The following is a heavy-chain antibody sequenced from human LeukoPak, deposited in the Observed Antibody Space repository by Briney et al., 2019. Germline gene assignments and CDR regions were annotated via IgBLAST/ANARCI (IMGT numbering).Heavy chain of an antibody. V-gene: IGHV3-30*18. CDR1: GFTFSSYG. D-gene: IGHD4-17*01. J-gene: IGHJ6*02. Sequence: PGRSLRLSCAASGFTFSSYGMHWVRQAPGKGLEWVAVKSYDGSNKYYADSVKGRFTISRDNSKNTLYLQMNSLRAEHTAVHYRAKCMTTVTYYGMDVWGQGTTVTVSS. CDR3: AKCMTTVTYYGMDV. CDR2: KSYDGSNK.